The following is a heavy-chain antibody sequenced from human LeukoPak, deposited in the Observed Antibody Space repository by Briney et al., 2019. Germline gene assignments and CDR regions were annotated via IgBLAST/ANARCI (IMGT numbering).Heavy chain of an antibody. CDR3: AKVGLGYVITQYYFDY. V-gene: IGHV3-30*18. D-gene: IGHD3-22*01. J-gene: IGHJ4*02. CDR1: GFTFSSYG. CDR2: ISYDGSNK. Sequence: GRSLRLSCAASGFTFSSYGMHWVRQAPGKGLEWVAVISYDGSNKYYADSVKGRFTISRDNSKNTLYLQMNSLRAEDTAVYYCAKVGLGYVITQYYFDYWGQGTLVTVSS.